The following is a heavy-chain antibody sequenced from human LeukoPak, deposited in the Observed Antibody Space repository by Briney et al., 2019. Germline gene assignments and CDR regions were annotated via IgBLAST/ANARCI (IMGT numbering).Heavy chain of an antibody. V-gene: IGHV4-59*01. CDR2: IYYSGST. CDR1: GGSISSYY. CDR3: ARGQETQDYYYYMDV. J-gene: IGHJ6*03. Sequence: SETLSLTCTVSGGSISSYYWSWIRQPPGKGLEWIGYIYYSGSTNYNPSLKSRVTISVDTSKNQFSLKLSSVTAADTAVYYCARGQETQDYYYYMDVWGKGTTVTISS.